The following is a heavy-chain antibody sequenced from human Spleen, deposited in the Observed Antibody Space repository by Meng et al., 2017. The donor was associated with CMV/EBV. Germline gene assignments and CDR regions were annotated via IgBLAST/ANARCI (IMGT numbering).Heavy chain of an antibody. V-gene: IGHV3-30-3*01. J-gene: IGHJ3*01. D-gene: IGHD2-2*01. Sequence: GGSLRLSCAASGFTFSSYAMHWVRQAPGKGLEWVAVISYDGSNKYYADSVKGRFTISRDNSKNTLYLQMNSLRAEDTAVYYCAREYQMFHNNGAFDVWGHGTMVTVSS. CDR2: ISYDGSNK. CDR3: AREYQMFHNNGAFDV. CDR1: GFTFSSYA.